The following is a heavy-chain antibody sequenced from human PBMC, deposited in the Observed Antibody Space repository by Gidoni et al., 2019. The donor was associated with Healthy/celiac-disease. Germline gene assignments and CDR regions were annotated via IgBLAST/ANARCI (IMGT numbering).Heavy chain of an antibody. D-gene: IGHD2-15*01. V-gene: IGHV4-4*02. Sequence: QVQLQESGPGLVKPSGTLSLTCAVSGGSISSSNWWSWVRQPPGKGLEWIGEIYHSGSTNYNPSLKSRVTISVDKSKNQFSLKLSSVTAADTAVYYCARDSYYCSGGSCYDLFDYWGQGTLVTVSS. CDR1: GGSISSSNW. CDR3: ARDSYYCSGGSCYDLFDY. CDR2: IYHSGST. J-gene: IGHJ4*02.